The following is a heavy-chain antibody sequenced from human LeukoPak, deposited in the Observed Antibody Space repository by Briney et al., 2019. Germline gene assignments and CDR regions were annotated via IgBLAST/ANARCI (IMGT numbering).Heavy chain of an antibody. CDR3: AKLGRYQMPLDDY. CDR2: ISGSGGSP. Sequence: GGSLRLSCAASGFTFSTYKMGWVRQAPGKGLEWVSDISGSGGSPFYADSVKGRFTISRDNSKYTLYLQMNSLRAEDTAVYYCAKLGRYQMPLDDYWGQGTLVTVSS. CDR1: GFTFSTYK. J-gene: IGHJ4*02. D-gene: IGHD2-2*01. V-gene: IGHV3-23*01.